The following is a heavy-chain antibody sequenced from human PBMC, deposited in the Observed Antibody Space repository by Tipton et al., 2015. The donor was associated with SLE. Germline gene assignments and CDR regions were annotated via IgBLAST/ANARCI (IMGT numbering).Heavy chain of an antibody. CDR1: GGSINSYY. CDR3: ARHDGQWDAFDI. V-gene: IGHV4-59*08. CDR2: MHYSGST. D-gene: IGHD6-19*01. J-gene: IGHJ3*02. Sequence: TLSLTCTVSGGSINSYYWSWIRQPPGKGLEWIGYMHYSGSTNYNPSLKSRVTILVDTSKNQFSLKLSSVTAADTAVYYCARHDGQWDAFDIWGQGTMVTVSS.